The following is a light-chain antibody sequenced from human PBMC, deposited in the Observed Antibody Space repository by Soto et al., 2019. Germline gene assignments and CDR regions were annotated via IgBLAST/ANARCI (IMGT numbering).Light chain of an antibody. Sequence: QSALTQPASVSGSPGQSITISCTGTSSDVGAYNFVSWYQHHPGKVPKLMIYEVTNRPSGVSNRFSGSKSGNTASLTISGLQAEDEADYYCSSYISTSTLYVFGTGTKLTVL. J-gene: IGLJ1*01. V-gene: IGLV2-14*01. CDR3: SSYISTSTLYV. CDR1: SSDVGAYNF. CDR2: EVT.